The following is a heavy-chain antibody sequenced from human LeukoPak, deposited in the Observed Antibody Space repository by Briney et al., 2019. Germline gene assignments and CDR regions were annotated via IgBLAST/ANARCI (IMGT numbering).Heavy chain of an antibody. CDR3: ARGGGEFDP. D-gene: IGHD2-21*01. CDR2: IKQDGSEK. Sequence: PGGSLRLSCAASGFTFSNYWMSWVRQAPGKGLEWVANIKQDGSEKYYVDSVKGRFTTSRDNAKNSLYLQMNSLRAEDTAVYYCARGGGEFDPWGQGTLVTVSS. CDR1: GFTFSNYW. V-gene: IGHV3-7*03. J-gene: IGHJ5*02.